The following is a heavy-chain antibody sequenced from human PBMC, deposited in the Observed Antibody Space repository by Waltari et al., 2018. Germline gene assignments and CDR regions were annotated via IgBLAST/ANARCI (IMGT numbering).Heavy chain of an antibody. CDR3: AKGGYGYDFNFFDP. CDR1: GFIFGDYA. CDR2: SWVTGRRE. V-gene: IGHV3-33*03. J-gene: IGHJ5*02. D-gene: IGHD5-12*01. Sequence: QVHLVESGGGVVQPGTSLRLSCAASGFIFGDYAMHWVRQAPGKGPEWVAISWVTGRREIYAESVKGRFTVSRDNANSMLFLQMNSLRVEDTAVYFCAKGGYGYDFNFFDPWGQGTLVTVSS.